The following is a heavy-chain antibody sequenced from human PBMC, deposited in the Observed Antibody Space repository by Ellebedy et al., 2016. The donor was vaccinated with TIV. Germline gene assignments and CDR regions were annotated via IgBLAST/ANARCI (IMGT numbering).Heavy chain of an antibody. V-gene: IGHV5-51*01. CDR1: GYSFTSYW. CDR3: ARPDGYSSGPLDY. CDR2: SYPGDSDT. J-gene: IGHJ4*02. D-gene: IGHD6-19*01. Sequence: GESLKISCKGSGYSFTSYWIGWVRQMPGKCLEWMGISYPGDSDTRDSPSFQGQVTISADKSISTAYLQWSSLKASDTAMYYCARPDGYSSGPLDYWGQGTLVTVSS.